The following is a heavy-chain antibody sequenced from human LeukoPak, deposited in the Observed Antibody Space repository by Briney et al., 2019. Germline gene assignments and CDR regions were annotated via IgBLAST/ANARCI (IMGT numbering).Heavy chain of an antibody. D-gene: IGHD6-13*01. CDR3: ARVFLLCSSSSNVGWFDP. CDR2: ISAYNGNT. CDR1: GYTLTELS. J-gene: IGHJ5*02. V-gene: IGHV1-18*01. Sequence: ASVTVSCKVSGYTLTELSMHWVRQAPGQGLEWMGWISAYNGNTNYAQKLQGRVTMTTDTSTSTAYMELRSLRSDDTAVYYCARVFLLCSSSSNVGWFDPRGQGTLVTVSS.